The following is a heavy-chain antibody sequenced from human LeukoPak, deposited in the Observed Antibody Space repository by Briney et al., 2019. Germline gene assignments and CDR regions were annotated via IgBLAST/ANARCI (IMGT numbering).Heavy chain of an antibody. CDR2: IKQDGSEK. CDR3: ARTAPYYDILTGYYTYYFDY. J-gene: IGHJ4*02. V-gene: IGHV3-7*01. D-gene: IGHD3-9*01. CDR1: GFTFSSYW. Sequence: PGGSLRLSCAASGFTFSSYWMSWVRQAPGKGLEWVANIKQDGSEKYYVDSVKGRFTISRDNAKNSLYLQMNSLRAEDTAVYYCARTAPYYDILTGYYTYYFDYWGQGTLVTVSS.